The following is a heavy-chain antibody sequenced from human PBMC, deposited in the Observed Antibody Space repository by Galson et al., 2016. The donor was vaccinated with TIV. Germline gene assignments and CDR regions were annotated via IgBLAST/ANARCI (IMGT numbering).Heavy chain of an antibody. CDR3: ARDPVEDSESSAKGLYGMYV. CDR1: GYIFTNYY. D-gene: IGHD3-22*01. V-gene: IGHV1-46*01. Sequence: SVKVSCKASGYIFTNYYIHWVRQAPGQGLEWMGIINPRGGGRAIYAQKFQDRVTMTRDTSTSILYMQLSSLTSEDTAVYYCARDPVEDSESSAKGLYGMYVWGQGTRSSSP. CDR2: INPRGGGRA. J-gene: IGHJ6*02.